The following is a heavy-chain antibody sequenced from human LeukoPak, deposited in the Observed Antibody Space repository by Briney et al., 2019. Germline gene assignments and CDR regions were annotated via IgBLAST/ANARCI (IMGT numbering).Heavy chain of an antibody. D-gene: IGHD6-19*01. CDR3: AGAGKSSGWYGIGYFDY. Sequence: SETLSLTCAVYGGSFSGYYWSWIRQPPGKGLEWIGEINHSGSTNYNPSLKSRVTISVDTSKNQFSLKLSSVTAADTAVYYCAGAGKSSGWYGIGYFDYWGQGTLVTVSS. CDR1: GGSFSGYY. CDR2: INHSGST. V-gene: IGHV4-34*01. J-gene: IGHJ4*02.